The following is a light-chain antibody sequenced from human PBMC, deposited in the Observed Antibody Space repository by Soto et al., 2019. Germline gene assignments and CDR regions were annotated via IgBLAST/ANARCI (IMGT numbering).Light chain of an antibody. CDR2: GAS. CDR3: HQYNTWPPYT. CDR1: QSVSSN. Sequence: EIVMTQSPATLSVSPGERATLSCRASQSVSSNLAWYQQKPGQAPRLLIYGASTRATGIPARFSGSGSGTQFTLTISGLQSEDFAVYYCHQYNTWPPYTFGQGTKLEIK. J-gene: IGKJ2*01. V-gene: IGKV3-15*01.